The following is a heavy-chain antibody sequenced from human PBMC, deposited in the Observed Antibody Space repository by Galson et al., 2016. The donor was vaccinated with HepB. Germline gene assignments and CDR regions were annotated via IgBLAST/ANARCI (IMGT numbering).Heavy chain of an antibody. Sequence: SLRLSCAASGFTFSTYNMNWVRQAPGKGLEWVSSISRGSGYIYYADSVKGRFTISRDNAKNSLYLQMNSLRAEDTAVYYCCVDTAMDYVFDYWGRGSLVIVSS. CDR2: ISRGSGYI. CDR1: GFTFSTYN. J-gene: IGHJ4*02. CDR3: CVDTAMDYVFDY. D-gene: IGHD5-18*01. V-gene: IGHV3-21*01.